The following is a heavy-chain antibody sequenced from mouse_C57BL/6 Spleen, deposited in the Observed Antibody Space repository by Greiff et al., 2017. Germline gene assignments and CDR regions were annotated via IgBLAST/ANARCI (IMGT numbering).Heavy chain of an antibody. CDR1: GYTFTSYW. J-gene: IGHJ2*01. CDR3: ARYYDSSPYYFDY. Sequence: QVQLQQPGAELVKPGASVKLSCKASGYTFTSYWMQWVKQRPGQGLEWIGEIDPSDSYTNYNQKFKGKATLTVDTSSSTAYMQLSSLTSEDSAVYYCARYYDSSPYYFDYWGQGTTLTVSS. V-gene: IGHV1-50*01. D-gene: IGHD1-1*01. CDR2: IDPSDSYT.